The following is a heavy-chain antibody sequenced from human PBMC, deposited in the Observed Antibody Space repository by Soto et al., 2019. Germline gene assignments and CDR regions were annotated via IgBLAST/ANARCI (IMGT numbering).Heavy chain of an antibody. V-gene: IGHV4-39*01. CDR1: GGSISSSSYY. Sequence: SETLSLTCTVSGGSISSSSYYWGWIRQPPGKGLEWIGSIYYSGSTYYNPSLKSRVTISVDTSKNQFSLKLSSVTAADTAVYYCARHLGGPSPGDIVVVPAHHPHLNWFDPWGQGTLVTVSS. D-gene: IGHD2-2*01. CDR3: ARHLGGPSPGDIVVVPAHHPHLNWFDP. J-gene: IGHJ5*02. CDR2: IYYSGST.